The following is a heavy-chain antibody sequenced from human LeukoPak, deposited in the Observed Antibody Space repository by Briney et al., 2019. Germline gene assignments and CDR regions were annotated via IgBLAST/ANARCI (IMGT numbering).Heavy chain of an antibody. D-gene: IGHD6-25*01. Sequence: SGGSLRLSCAASGVTFSSYGMSWVRQAPGKGLEWVSAISGSGGSTYYADSVKGRFTISRDNATDTLYLQIGSLRGEGMAVYYCARDSGEAAAAGWGQGTLVTVSS. CDR3: ARDSGEAAAAG. V-gene: IGHV3-23*01. CDR1: GVTFSSYG. J-gene: IGHJ4*02. CDR2: ISGSGGST.